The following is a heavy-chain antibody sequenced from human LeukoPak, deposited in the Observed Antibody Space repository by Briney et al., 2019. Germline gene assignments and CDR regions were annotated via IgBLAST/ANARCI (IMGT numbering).Heavy chain of an antibody. CDR3: AGHRHSPDFVY. CDR2: LYYSGST. J-gene: IGHJ4*02. CDR1: GGSVSSSSYW. Sequence: SETLSLTCTVSGGSVSSSSYWWGWIRQPPGKGLVWIGALYYSGSTYYNPSLKSRVTISVDTSKNQFSLKLSSVTAADAAVYYCAGHRHSPDFVYWGQGTLVTVSS. V-gene: IGHV4-39*01.